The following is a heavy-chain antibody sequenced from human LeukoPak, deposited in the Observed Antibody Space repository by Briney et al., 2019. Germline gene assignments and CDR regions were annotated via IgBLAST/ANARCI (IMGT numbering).Heavy chain of an antibody. CDR1: GGSFSGYY. D-gene: IGHD2-2*01. CDR2: INHSGST. J-gene: IGHJ5*02. V-gene: IGHV4-34*01. Sequence: PSETLSLTCAVYGGSFSGYYWSWIRQPPGKGLEWIGEINHSGSTNYNPSLKSRVTISVETSKNQFSLKLSSVTAADAAVYYCASSVIGDVNVVVPAGGFDPWGQGTLVTVSS. CDR3: ASSVIGDVNVVVPAGGFDP.